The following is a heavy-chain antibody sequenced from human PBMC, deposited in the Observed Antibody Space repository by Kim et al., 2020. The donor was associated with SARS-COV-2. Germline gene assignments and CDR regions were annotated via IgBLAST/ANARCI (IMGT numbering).Heavy chain of an antibody. J-gene: IGHJ6*02. CDR1: GFTFSSYG. CDR3: ARREELWFGEFGYGMDV. D-gene: IGHD3-10*01. V-gene: IGHV3-33*01. CDR2: IWYDGSNK. Sequence: GGSLRLSCAASGFTFSSYGMHWVRQAPGKGLEWVAVIWYDGSNKYYADSVKGRFTISRDNSKNTLYLQMNSLRAEDTAVYYCARREELWFGEFGYGMDVWGQGTTVTVSS.